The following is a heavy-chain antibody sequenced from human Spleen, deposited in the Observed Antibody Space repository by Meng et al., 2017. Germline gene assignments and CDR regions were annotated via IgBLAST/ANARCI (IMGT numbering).Heavy chain of an antibody. J-gene: IGHJ4*02. CDR2: IYYSGST. CDR3: ARETRDIVATVYYFDY. CDR1: GGSISSGGYY. D-gene: IGHD5-12*01. Sequence: LSKPSETLSLTCTFSGGSISSGGYYWSWIRQHPGKGLEWIGYIYYSGSTYYNPSLKSRVTISVDTSKNQFSLKLSSVTAADTAVYYCARETRDIVATVYYFDYWGQGTLVTVSS. V-gene: IGHV4-31*03.